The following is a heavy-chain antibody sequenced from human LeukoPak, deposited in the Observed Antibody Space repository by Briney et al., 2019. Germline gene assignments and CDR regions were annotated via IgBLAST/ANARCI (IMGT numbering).Heavy chain of an antibody. V-gene: IGHV1-69*05. D-gene: IGHD5-18*01. Sequence: ASVKVSCKASGGTFSSYAISWVRQAPGQGLEWMGGIIPIFGTANYAQKFQGRVTITTDESTSTAYMELSSLRSEDTAVYYCATGYSYGNSGDYWGQGTLVTVSS. J-gene: IGHJ4*02. CDR1: GGTFSSYA. CDR2: IIPIFGTA. CDR3: ATGYSYGNSGDY.